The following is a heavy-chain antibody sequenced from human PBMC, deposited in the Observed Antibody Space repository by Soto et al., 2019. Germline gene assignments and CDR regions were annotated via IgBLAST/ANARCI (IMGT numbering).Heavy chain of an antibody. CDR1: GFTLSIQG. Sequence: GGSLRLSCAASGFTLSIQGLSWVRQAPGKGLEWVANIKHDGSETYHVDSVKWRFTISSDNAENSLHLQMKSLTAGGTATYYCARGKYWGQGALVTAAS. V-gene: IGHV3-7*01. CDR3: ARGKY. CDR2: IKHDGSET. J-gene: IGHJ4*02.